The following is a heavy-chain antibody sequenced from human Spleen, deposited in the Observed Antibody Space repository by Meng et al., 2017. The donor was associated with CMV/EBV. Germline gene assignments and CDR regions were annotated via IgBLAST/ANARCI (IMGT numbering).Heavy chain of an antibody. CDR1: GCTFSGYA. V-gene: IGHV3-30*04. CDR2: ISYDGSNK. J-gene: IGHJ4*02. Sequence: GCTFSGYAMHWVRQAPGKGLEWVAVISYDGSNKYYADSVKGRFTISRDNSKNTLYLQMNSLRAEDTAVYYCARDSGYSSSWPEGIDYWGQGTLVTVSS. D-gene: IGHD6-13*01. CDR3: ARDSGYSSSWPEGIDY.